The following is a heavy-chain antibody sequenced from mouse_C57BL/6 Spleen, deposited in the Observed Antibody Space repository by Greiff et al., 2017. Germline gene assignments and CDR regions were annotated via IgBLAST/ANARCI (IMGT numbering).Heavy chain of an antibody. D-gene: IGHD1-1*01. CDR1: GYTFTSYT. CDR2: INPSSGYT. CDR3: ASSTTVDFDY. V-gene: IGHV1-4*01. J-gene: IGHJ2*01. Sequence: VKLMESGAELARPGASVKMSCKASGYTFTSYTMHWVKQRPGQGLEWIGYINPSSGYTKYNQKFKDKATLTADKSSSTAYMQLSSLTSEDSAVYYCASSTTVDFDYWGQGTTLTVSS.